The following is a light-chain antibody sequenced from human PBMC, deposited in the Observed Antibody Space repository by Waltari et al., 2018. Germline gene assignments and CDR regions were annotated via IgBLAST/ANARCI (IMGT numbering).Light chain of an antibody. V-gene: IGKV1-13*02. CDR3: QHFKTYPIT. J-gene: IGKJ5*01. Sequence: AIRLTQSPSSLSASVGDRVTIACRASQDINSDLAWYQQKPGKAPKLLIYYASSLQSGVPSRFSGSGSGTDFTLTISSLQPEDFATYHCQHFKTYPITFGQGTRLEIK. CDR2: YAS. CDR1: QDINSD.